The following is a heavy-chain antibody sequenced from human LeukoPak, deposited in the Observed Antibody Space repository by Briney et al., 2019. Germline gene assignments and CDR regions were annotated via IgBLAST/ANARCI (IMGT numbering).Heavy chain of an antibody. CDR3: ARDPGLLIYDY. D-gene: IGHD2-15*01. CDR1: GFTFSNYS. J-gene: IGHJ4*02. Sequence: PGGSLRLSCAASGFTFSNYSVNWVRQAPGKGLEWVSSISSSSSYIYYADSVKGRFTISRDNAKNSLYLQMNSLRAEDTAVYYCARDPGLLIYDYWGQGTLVTVSS. CDR2: ISSSSSYI. V-gene: IGHV3-21*01.